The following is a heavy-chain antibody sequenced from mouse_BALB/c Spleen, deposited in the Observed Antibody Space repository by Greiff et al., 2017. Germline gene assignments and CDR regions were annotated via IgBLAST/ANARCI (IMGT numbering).Heavy chain of an antibody. CDR2: IYPGDGDT. CDR1: GYTFTSYW. Sequence: VQLQQSGAELARPGASVKLSCKASGYTFTSYWMQWVKQRPGQGLEWIGAIYPGDGDTRYTQKFKGKATLTADKSSSTAYMQLSSLASEDSAVYYCATPYYGNLAWFAYWGQGTLVTVSA. V-gene: IGHV1-87*01. D-gene: IGHD2-10*01. CDR3: ATPYYGNLAWFAY. J-gene: IGHJ3*01.